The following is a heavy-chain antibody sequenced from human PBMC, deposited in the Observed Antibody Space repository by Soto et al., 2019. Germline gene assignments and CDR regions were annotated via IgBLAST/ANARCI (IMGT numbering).Heavy chain of an antibody. CDR2: ISSSSSYI. CDR3: ARDFSPSHYDILTGYYYYGMDV. D-gene: IGHD3-9*01. CDR1: GFTFSSYS. Sequence: GGSLRLSCAASGFTFSSYSMNWVRQAPGKGLEWVSSISSSSSYIYYADSVKGRFTISRDNAKNSLYLQMNSLRAEDTAVYYCARDFSPSHYDILTGYYYYGMDVWGQGTTVTVSS. V-gene: IGHV3-21*01. J-gene: IGHJ6*02.